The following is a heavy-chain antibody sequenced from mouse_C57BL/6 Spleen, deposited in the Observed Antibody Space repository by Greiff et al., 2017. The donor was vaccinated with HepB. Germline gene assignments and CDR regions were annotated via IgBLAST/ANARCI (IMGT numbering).Heavy chain of an antibody. CDR3: ARHEGAYDGYPYWYFDV. V-gene: IGHV1-62-2*01. CDR1: GYTFTEYT. Sequence: VKLKQSGAELVKPGASVKLSCKASGYTFTEYTIHWVKQRSGQGLEWIGWFYPGSGSIKYNEKFKDKATLTADKSSSTVYMELSRLTSEDSAVYFCARHEGAYDGYPYWYFDVWGTGTTVTVSS. D-gene: IGHD2-3*01. CDR2: FYPGSGSI. J-gene: IGHJ1*03.